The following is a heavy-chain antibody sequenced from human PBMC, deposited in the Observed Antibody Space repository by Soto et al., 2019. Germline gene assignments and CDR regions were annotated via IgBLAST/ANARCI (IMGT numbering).Heavy chain of an antibody. CDR3: TRLPDYGDYAVPY. J-gene: IGHJ4*02. V-gene: IGHV3-49*03. Sequence: GESLKISCTASGFTFGDYAMSWFRQAPGKGLEWVGFIRSKAYGGTTEYAASVKGRFTISRDDSKSIAYLQMNSLKTEDTAVYYCTRLPDYGDYAVPYWGQGTLVTVSS. CDR2: IRSKAYGGTT. CDR1: GFTFGDYA. D-gene: IGHD4-17*01.